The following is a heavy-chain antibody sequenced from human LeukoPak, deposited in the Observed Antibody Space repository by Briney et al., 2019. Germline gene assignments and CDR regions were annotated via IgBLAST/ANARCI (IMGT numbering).Heavy chain of an antibody. J-gene: IGHJ6*02. CDR1: GYRFTSYS. V-gene: IGHV1-3*01. D-gene: IGHD6-6*01. CDR3: SRKYSSSSPYSYYGMDV. Sequence: ASLKVSCKASGYRFTSYSIHWVRQAPGQRLEWMGSVDADSDNRKYSQKLQGRVTITSDTSASTAYMELSSLRSEDTAVYYCSRKYSSSSPYSYYGMDVWGQGTTVTVSS. CDR2: VDADSDNR.